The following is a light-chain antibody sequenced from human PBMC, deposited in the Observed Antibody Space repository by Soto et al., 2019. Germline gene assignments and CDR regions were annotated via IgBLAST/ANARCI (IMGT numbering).Light chain of an antibody. J-gene: IGKJ1*01. CDR1: QTISSW. CDR3: QHYNSYSEA. V-gene: IGKV1-5*03. CDR2: KAS. Sequence: DIQMTQSPSTLSGSVGDRVTITCRASQTISSWLAWYQQKPGKAPKLLIYKASTLKSGVTSSFSGSGSGTEFTLTISSLQPDDFATYYCQHYNSYSEAFGQGTKVELK.